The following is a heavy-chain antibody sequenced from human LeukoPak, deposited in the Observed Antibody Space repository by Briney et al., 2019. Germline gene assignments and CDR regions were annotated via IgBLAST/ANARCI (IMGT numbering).Heavy chain of an antibody. J-gene: IGHJ4*02. CDR2: IWYDGSNK. V-gene: IGHV3-30*02. CDR1: GFTFSSYG. CDR3: AKVEGYFDWLSIYYFDY. Sequence: GGSLRLSCAASGFTFSSYGMHWVRQAPGKGLEWVAFIWYDGSNKYYADSVKGRFTISRDNSKNTLYLQMNSLRAEDTAVYYCAKVEGYFDWLSIYYFDYWGQGTLVTVSS. D-gene: IGHD3-9*01.